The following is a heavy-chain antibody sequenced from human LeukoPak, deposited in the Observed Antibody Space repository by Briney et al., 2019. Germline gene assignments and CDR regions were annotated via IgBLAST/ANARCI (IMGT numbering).Heavy chain of an antibody. D-gene: IGHD5-18*01. CDR2: FYYSGSS. J-gene: IGHJ4*02. CDR1: GGSISSSSYC. CDR3: ASGYSYGYVWY. Sequence: SETLSLTCTVSGGSISSSSYCWSRHRPPPGMGLVWIGSFYYSGSSYYNPTLRGRVTIYVDTSKYQFYLKMITVTAADTAVYDCASGYSYGYVWYLGQGTLVTVSS. V-gene: IGHV4-39*01.